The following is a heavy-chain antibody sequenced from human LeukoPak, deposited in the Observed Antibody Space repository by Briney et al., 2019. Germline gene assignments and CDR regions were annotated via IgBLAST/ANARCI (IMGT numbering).Heavy chain of an antibody. V-gene: IGHV1-18*01. CDR1: GYTFTNRG. D-gene: IGHD3-10*02. CDR2: ISTYTRDT. CDR3: ARESGGNTMSGDY. J-gene: IGHJ4*02. Sequence: ASVKVSFKVSGYTFTNRGIRWVRQAPGQGLEWMGWISTYTRDTNFAQNFQGRVTLTTDTTTSTAYMELRSLISDDTAVYYCARESGGNTMSGDYWGQGALFTVSS.